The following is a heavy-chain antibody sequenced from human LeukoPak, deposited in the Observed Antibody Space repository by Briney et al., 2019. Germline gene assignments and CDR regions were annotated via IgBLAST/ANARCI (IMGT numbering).Heavy chain of an antibody. CDR1: GFTFSDYY. J-gene: IGHJ5*02. V-gene: IGHV3-11*01. CDR2: ISSSGSTI. CDR3: ARDRTTVTTVVDMNWFDP. D-gene: IGHD4-17*01. Sequence: GGSLRLSCAASGFTFSDYYMSWIRQAPGKGLEWVSYISSSGSTIYYADSVKGRFTISRDNAKNSLYLQMNSLRAEDTAVYYCARDRTTVTTVVDMNWFDPWGQGTLVTVFS.